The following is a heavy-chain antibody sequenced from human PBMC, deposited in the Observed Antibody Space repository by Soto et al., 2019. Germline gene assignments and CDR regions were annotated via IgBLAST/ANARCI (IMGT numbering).Heavy chain of an antibody. V-gene: IGHV3-23*01. J-gene: IGHJ3*01. CDR3: AKRLDTSTSWGAFDF. Sequence: GSLRLSCAASGFDFSSHGMNWVRQAPGKGLEWVSTISSTGRTSYYTDSVKGRFTVSRDNSKNTVSLQISSLKVEDPALYYCAKRLDTSTSWGAFDFWRQGDMVTVSS. CDR1: GFDFSSHG. CDR2: ISSTGRTS. D-gene: IGHD2-2*01.